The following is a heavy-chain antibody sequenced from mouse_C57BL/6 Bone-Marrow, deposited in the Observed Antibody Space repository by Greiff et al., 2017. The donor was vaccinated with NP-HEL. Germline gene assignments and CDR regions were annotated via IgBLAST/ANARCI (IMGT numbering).Heavy chain of an antibody. J-gene: IGHJ4*01. CDR3: AREGRRLRRNYYAMDY. Sequence: EVMLVESEGGLVQPGSSMKLSCTASGFTFSDYYMAWVRQVPEKGLEWVANINYDGSSTYYLDSLKSRFIISRDNAKNILYLQMSSLKSEDTATYYCAREGRRLRRNYYAMDYWGQGTSVTVSS. CDR1: GFTFSDYY. V-gene: IGHV5-16*01. CDR2: INYDGSST. D-gene: IGHD2-4*01.